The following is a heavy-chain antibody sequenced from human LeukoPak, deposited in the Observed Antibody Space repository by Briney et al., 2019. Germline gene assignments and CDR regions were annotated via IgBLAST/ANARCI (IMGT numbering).Heavy chain of an antibody. CDR1: GFTFSTHA. V-gene: IGHV3-48*01. CDR3: ASGLDFDY. CDR2: ISSSSSTI. J-gene: IGHJ4*02. Sequence: GGSLRLSCAVSGFTFSTHAMTWVRQAPGKGLEWVSYISSSSSTIYYADSVKGRFTISRDNAKNSLYLQMNSLRAEDTAVYYCASGLDFDYWGQGTLVTVSS.